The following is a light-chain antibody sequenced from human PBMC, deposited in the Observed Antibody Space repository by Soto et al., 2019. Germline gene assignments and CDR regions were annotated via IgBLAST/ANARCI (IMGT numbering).Light chain of an antibody. CDR3: HQYGSSPWT. V-gene: IGKV3-20*01. CDR1: QSISDT. CDR2: GAS. Sequence: EIVLTQSPGTLSLSPGERATLSCRASQSISDTLAWYQQKPGQAPRLLIYGASRRATGFPARFSGSGSGTDFTLTNSRLEPEDFAVYYCHQYGSSPWTFGQGTKVDIK. J-gene: IGKJ1*01.